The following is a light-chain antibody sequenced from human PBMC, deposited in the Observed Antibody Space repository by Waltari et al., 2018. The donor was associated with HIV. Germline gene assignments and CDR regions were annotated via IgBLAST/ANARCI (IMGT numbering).Light chain of an antibody. CDR1: KSVSSN. CDR3: QQYKNWPLYT. Sequence: EVVMTQSPDTLSVSPGESASLSCRASKSVSSNLAWYQQKPGQAPSLLIYGASTRATGIPARFSGSGSGTEFTLTISSLQSEDFAVYSCQQYKNWPLYTFGQGTKLEIK. J-gene: IGKJ2*01. V-gene: IGKV3-15*01. CDR2: GAS.